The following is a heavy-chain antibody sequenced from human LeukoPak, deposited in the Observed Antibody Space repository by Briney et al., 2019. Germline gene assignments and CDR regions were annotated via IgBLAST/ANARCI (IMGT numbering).Heavy chain of an antibody. J-gene: IGHJ4*02. CDR2: INPSGGST. D-gene: IGHD2-15*01. CDR1: GYTFTSYY. CDR3: AVVVAATRIQSYFDY. V-gene: IGHV1-46*01. Sequence: ASVKVSCKASGYTFTSYYMHWVRQAPGQGLEWMGIINPSGGSTSYAQKFQGRVTMTRDTSTSTVYMELSSLRSEDTAVYYCAVVVAATRIQSYFDYWGQGTLVTVSS.